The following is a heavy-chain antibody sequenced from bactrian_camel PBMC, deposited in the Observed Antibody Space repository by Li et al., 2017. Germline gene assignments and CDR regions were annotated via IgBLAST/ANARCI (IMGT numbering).Heavy chain of an antibody. CDR1: GDTYSTYC. V-gene: IGHV3S53*01. D-gene: IGHD2*01. J-gene: IGHJ4*01. Sequence: VQLVESGGGSVQAGGSLRLSCKVSGDTYSTYCMGWFRQAPGKSREGVASIDSDGTIDYSGSVKGRFTLSQDDAKKTVYLQMTRLKHEDTAMYYCATDRDVNVPPSLALDSGRYTYWGQGTQVTVS. CDR3: ATDRDVNVPPSLALDSGRYTY. CDR2: IDSDGTI.